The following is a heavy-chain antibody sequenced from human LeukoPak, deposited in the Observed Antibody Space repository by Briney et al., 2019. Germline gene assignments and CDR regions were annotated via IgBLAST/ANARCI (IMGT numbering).Heavy chain of an antibody. CDR3: ARGGYCSSTSCYLDH. CDR1: GYTFTSYG. D-gene: IGHD2-2*01. J-gene: IGHJ4*02. Sequence: ASVTVSCKASGYTFTSYGISWVRQAPGQGLEWMGWISAYNGNTNYAQKLQGRVTMTRDTSTSTVYMELSSLRSDDTAVYYCARGGYCSSTSCYLDHWGQGTLVTVSS. CDR2: ISAYNGNT. V-gene: IGHV1-18*01.